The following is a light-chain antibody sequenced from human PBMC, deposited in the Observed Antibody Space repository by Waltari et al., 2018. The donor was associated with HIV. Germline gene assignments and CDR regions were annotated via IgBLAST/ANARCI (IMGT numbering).Light chain of an antibody. CDR1: SSDVGSYKF. CDR3: CSYAGNNTLV. Sequence: QSALTQPASVSGSPGQSTTISCTGTSSDVGSYKFVSWYQQHPGKAPKFMIYEGTKRPSGVSNRFSGSKSGNTASLTISGLQAEDEADYHCCSYAGNNTLVFGGGTKLTVI. CDR2: EGT. V-gene: IGLV2-23*01. J-gene: IGLJ3*02.